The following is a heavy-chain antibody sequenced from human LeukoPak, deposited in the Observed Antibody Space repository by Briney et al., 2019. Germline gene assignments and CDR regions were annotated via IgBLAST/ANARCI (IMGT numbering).Heavy chain of an antibody. CDR2: IIESGAT. D-gene: IGHD3-3*01. CDR3: ARGLASGYPPIPFDY. Sequence: SETLSLTCDVYGGSFSGYYWTWIRQPPGKGLEWIGEIIESGATKYMSSLKSRVTISIDTSKSQFSLNLSSVTAADTAVYYCARGLASGYPPIPFDYWGQGTPVTVSS. J-gene: IGHJ4*02. CDR1: GGSFSGYY. V-gene: IGHV4-34*12.